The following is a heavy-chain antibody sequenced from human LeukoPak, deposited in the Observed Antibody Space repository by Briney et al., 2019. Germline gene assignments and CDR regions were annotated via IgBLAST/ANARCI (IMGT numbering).Heavy chain of an antibody. CDR3: AKETGYCRSTSCYRYFDY. D-gene: IGHD2-2*01. CDR2: ISGSGGST. V-gene: IGHV3-23*01. J-gene: IGHJ4*02. Sequence: GGSLRLSCAASGFTFSSYAMSWVRQAPGKGLEWVSAISGSGGSTYYADSVKGRFTISRDNSKNTLYLQMNSLRAEDTAVYYCAKETGYCRSTSCYRYFDYWGQGTLVTVSS. CDR1: GFTFSSYA.